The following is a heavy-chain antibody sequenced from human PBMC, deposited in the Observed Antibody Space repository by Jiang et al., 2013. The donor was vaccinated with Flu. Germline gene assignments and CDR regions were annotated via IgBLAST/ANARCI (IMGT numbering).Heavy chain of an antibody. D-gene: IGHD3-22*01. CDR3: ATMGPYYYDTSRYTSYFDY. Sequence: GGTNYNPSLKSRVTISVDKSKNQFSLNLRSVTAADTALFYCATMGPYYYDTSRYTSYFDYWGQGILVTVSS. J-gene: IGHJ4*02. V-gene: IGHV4-4*02. CDR2: GGT.